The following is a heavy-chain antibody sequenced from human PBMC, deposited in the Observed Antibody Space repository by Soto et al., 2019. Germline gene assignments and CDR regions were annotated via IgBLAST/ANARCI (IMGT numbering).Heavy chain of an antibody. Sequence: ASVKVSCKASGYTFTSYGISWVRQAPGQGLEWMGWISAYNGNTNYAQKLQGRVTMTTDTSTSTAYMELRSLRSDDTAVYYCARVGGEYSGYDFFGWFYPWGQGTLVTVSS. D-gene: IGHD5-12*01. V-gene: IGHV1-18*01. CDR2: ISAYNGNT. CDR3: ARVGGEYSGYDFFGWFYP. J-gene: IGHJ5*02. CDR1: GYTFTSYG.